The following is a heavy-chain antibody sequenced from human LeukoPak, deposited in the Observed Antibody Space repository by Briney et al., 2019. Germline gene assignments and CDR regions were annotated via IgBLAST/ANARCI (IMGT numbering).Heavy chain of an antibody. CDR2: VYFIGST. Sequence: SETLSLTCTVSGYSISSGYYWGWIRQPPGKGLEWIGSVYFIGSTFHNPSLKSRVTMSVDTSRNQFSLSLYSVTAADTGMYYCAREDSGISDDAFDIWGQGTMVTISS. CDR1: GYSISSGYY. D-gene: IGHD1-26*01. V-gene: IGHV4-38-2*02. CDR3: AREDSGISDDAFDI. J-gene: IGHJ3*02.